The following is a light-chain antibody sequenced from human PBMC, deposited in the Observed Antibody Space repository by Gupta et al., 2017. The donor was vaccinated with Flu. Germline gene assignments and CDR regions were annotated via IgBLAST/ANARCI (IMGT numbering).Light chain of an antibody. CDR1: QRISSY. CDR3: LHTHSPTYT. V-gene: IGKV1-39*01. J-gene: IGKJ2*01. CDR2: GAS. Sequence: IQTDRNPSSLSASVGDRGPITCRASQRISSYLNWYQQKPGKGPNLLIYGASSLQSGVPSSFSGSGSWTEFTLTISRLQPEDFATYFCLHTHSPTYTFGQGTKLEIK.